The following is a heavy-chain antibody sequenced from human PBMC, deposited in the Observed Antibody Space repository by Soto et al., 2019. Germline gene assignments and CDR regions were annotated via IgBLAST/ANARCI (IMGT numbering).Heavy chain of an antibody. CDR2: IYHSGST. J-gene: IGHJ6*02. Sequence: QVQLQESGPGLVKPSGTLSLTCAVSGGSISSSNWWSWVRQPPGKGLEWIGEIYHSGSTNYNPSHTSRVTISVDKSKNQFSLKLSSVTAADTAVYYCARVSGSYYYAMDVWGQGTTVTVSS. CDR3: ARVSGSYYYAMDV. V-gene: IGHV4-4*02. CDR1: GGSISSSNW. D-gene: IGHD1-26*01.